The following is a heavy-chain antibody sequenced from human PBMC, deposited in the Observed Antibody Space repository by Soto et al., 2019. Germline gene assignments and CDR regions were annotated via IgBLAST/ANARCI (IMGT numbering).Heavy chain of an antibody. J-gene: IGHJ4*02. V-gene: IGHV3-66*01. CDR2: IYSGGST. Sequence: GGSLRLSCAASGFTVSSNYMSWVRQAPGKGLEWVSVIYSGGSTYYADSVKGRFTISRDNSKNTLYLQMNSLRAEDTAVYYCARLAVATKPYYFDYWGQGTLVTVSS. CDR1: GFTVSSNY. CDR3: ARLAVATKPYYFDY. D-gene: IGHD5-12*01.